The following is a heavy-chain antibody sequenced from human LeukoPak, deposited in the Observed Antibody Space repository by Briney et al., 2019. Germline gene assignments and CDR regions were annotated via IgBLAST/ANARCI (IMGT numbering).Heavy chain of an antibody. V-gene: IGHV4-34*01. D-gene: IGHD5-18*01. CDR3: ARGFVDTAMVTALYYYYYYGMDV. CDR2: INHSGST. Sequence: PSETLSLTCAVYGGSFSGYYWSWIRQPPGKGLEWIVEINHSGSTNYNPSLKSRVTISVDTSKNQFSLKLSSVTAADTAVYYCARGFVDTAMVTALYYYYYYGMDVWGQGTTVTVSS. CDR1: GGSFSGYY. J-gene: IGHJ6*02.